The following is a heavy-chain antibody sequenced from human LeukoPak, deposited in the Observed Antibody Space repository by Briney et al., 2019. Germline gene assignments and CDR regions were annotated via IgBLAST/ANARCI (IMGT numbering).Heavy chain of an antibody. CDR1: GFSFNTYA. Sequence: GGSLRLSCAASGFSFNTYAMNWVRQAPGKGLEWLSVICGSGSSTHYADSVKGRFTISRDNSKNTLYLQMNSLRAEDTAVYYCAKRPKYLGNYYFDYWGQGTLVTVSS. D-gene: IGHD1-7*01. V-gene: IGHV3-23*01. CDR2: ICGSGSST. CDR3: AKRPKYLGNYYFDY. J-gene: IGHJ4*02.